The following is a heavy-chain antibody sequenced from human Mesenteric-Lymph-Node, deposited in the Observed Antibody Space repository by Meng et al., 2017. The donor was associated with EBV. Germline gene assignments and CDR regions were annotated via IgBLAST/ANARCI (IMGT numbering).Heavy chain of an antibody. CDR3: ARVGSTRSNDWFGT. Sequence: HTGATPVVSFQTLSLPRGMPVETVSNIGGVCSGSMRTPSWGLEWLGRANYMAKLDNDYAVSRKGQITINPITAKIQVYPQLNSLSPEDTAVYYCARVGSTRSNDWFGTWGQGTLVTVSS. J-gene: IGHJ5*02. CDR1: VETVSNIGGV. V-gene: IGHV6-1*01. CDR2: ANYMAKLDN. D-gene: IGHD3-10*01.